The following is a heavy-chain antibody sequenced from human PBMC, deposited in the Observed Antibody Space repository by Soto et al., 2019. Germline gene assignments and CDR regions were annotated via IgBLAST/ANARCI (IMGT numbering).Heavy chain of an antibody. CDR3: ARGSPAMVKSFDY. Sequence: QLQLQESGSGLVKPSQTLSLTCAISGGSISSGGYSWSWIRQPPGKGLEWIGYIYHSGSTYYNPSLKSRVTISLDRSKNQFSLKLSSVTAADTAVYYCARGSPAMVKSFDYWGQGTLVTVSS. J-gene: IGHJ4*02. CDR2: IYHSGST. D-gene: IGHD5-18*01. V-gene: IGHV4-30-2*01. CDR1: GGSISSGGYS.